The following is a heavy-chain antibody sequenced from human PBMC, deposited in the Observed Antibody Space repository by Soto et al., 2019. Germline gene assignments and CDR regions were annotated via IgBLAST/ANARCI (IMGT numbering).Heavy chain of an antibody. D-gene: IGHD4-17*01. CDR2: INHSGST. CDR1: GGSFSGYY. V-gene: IGHV4-34*01. CDR3: ARVDYGDYEFDY. Sequence: SETLSLTCAVYGGSFSGYYWSWIRQPPGKGLEWIGEINHSGSTNYNPSLKSRVTILVDTSKNQFSLKLSSVTAADTAVYYCARVDYGDYEFDYWGQGTLVTVSS. J-gene: IGHJ4*02.